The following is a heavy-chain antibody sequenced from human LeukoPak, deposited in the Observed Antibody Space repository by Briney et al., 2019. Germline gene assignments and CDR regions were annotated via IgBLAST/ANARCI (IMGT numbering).Heavy chain of an antibody. Sequence: GGSLRLSCAASGFTFDDYTMHWVRQAPGKGLEWVSLISWDGGNTYYADSVKGRFTISRDNSKNSLYLQMNSLRTEDTALYYCAKETMVRGVIDYWGQGTLVTVSS. V-gene: IGHV3-43*01. CDR2: ISWDGGNT. CDR1: GFTFDDYT. J-gene: IGHJ4*02. D-gene: IGHD3-10*01. CDR3: AKETMVRGVIDY.